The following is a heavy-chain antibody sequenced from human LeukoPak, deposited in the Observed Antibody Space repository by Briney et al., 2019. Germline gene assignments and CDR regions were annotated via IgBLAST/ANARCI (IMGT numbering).Heavy chain of an antibody. J-gene: IGHJ2*01. CDR1: GFTFSSYE. V-gene: IGHV3-48*03. CDR3: ARDWRGYSDL. D-gene: IGHD3-3*01. CDR2: ISNSGGTI. Sequence: PGGSLRLSCAASGFTFSSYEMNWVRQAPGKGLGWVSYISNSGGTIYYADSVKGRFTISRDNAKNSLYLQMNSLRAEDTAVYYCARDWRGYSDLWGRGTLVTVSS.